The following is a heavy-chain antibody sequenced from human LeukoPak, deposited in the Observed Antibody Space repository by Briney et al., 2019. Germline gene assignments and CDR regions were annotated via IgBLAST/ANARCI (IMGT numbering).Heavy chain of an antibody. J-gene: IGHJ5*02. V-gene: IGHV4-34*01. CDR3: ARVPGQP. CDR2: IYYSGST. Sequence: SETLSLTCAVYGGSFSGYYWSWIRQPPGKGLEWIGSIYYSGSTYYNPSLKSRVTISVDASKNQFSLKLSSVTAADTAVYYCARVPGQPWGQGTLVTVSS. CDR1: GGSFSGYY.